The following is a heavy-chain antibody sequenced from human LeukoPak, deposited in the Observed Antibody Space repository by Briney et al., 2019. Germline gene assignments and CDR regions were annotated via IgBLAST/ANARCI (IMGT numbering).Heavy chain of an antibody. D-gene: IGHD6-13*01. J-gene: IGHJ6*02. CDR2: INPSSGTT. CDR1: GYTCTNCY. Sequence: GASEKVSCKTTGYTCTNCYMHWVRRSPGQGLEWVGIINPSSGTTSFAQKFQGRVTMTRDTSTSTLYMQLSSLRSEDTAVYYCARGPAGNNYYFYGMDVWGQGTTVTVSS. V-gene: IGHV1-46*01. CDR3: ARGPAGNNYYFYGMDV.